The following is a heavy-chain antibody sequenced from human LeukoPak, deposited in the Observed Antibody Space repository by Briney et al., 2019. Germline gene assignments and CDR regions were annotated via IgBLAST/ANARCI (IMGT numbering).Heavy chain of an antibody. CDR3: ARYGSGTYPRVDY. Sequence: SETLSLTCTVSGCSIRGYYWSWIRQPPGKGLEWVGYIYYSGSTNYNPSLQSRVTIPVDTYKNQFSLNLTSVTAADTGVYYCARYGSGTYPRVDYWGQGILVTVSS. D-gene: IGHD3-10*01. CDR2: IYYSGST. J-gene: IGHJ4*02. V-gene: IGHV4-59*08. CDR1: GCSIRGYY.